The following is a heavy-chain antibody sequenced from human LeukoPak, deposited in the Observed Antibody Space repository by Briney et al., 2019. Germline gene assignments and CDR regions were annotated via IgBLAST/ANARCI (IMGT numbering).Heavy chain of an antibody. Sequence: PSETLSLTCTVSGYSISSGYYWGWIRQPPGKGLEWIGSIYHSGSTYYNPSLKSRVTISVDTSKNQFSLKLSSVTAADTAVYYCARASYSSGYGVDYWGQGTLVTVSS. CDR3: ARASYSSGYGVDY. CDR1: GYSISSGYY. CDR2: IYHSGST. D-gene: IGHD3-22*01. V-gene: IGHV4-38-2*02. J-gene: IGHJ4*02.